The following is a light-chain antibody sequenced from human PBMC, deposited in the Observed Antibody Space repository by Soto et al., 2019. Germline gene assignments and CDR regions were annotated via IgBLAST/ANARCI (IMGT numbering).Light chain of an antibody. Sequence: QSALTQPASMSGSPGQSITISCTGTSSDVGSYNLVSWYQQHPGKAPRLIIYEGSKRPSGVSDRLSGSKSGNTASLTISGLQAEDEADYYCCSYAGSTTVIFGGGTKVTVL. CDR1: SSDVGSYNL. V-gene: IGLV2-23*01. J-gene: IGLJ2*01. CDR3: CSYAGSTTVI. CDR2: EGS.